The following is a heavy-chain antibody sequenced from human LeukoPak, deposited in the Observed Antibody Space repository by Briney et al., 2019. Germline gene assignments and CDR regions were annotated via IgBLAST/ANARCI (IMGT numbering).Heavy chain of an antibody. CDR2: ISGDGGST. J-gene: IGHJ6*03. D-gene: IGHD3-10*01. CDR1: GLTFDDYA. Sequence: PGGSLRLSCAASGLTFDDYAMHWVRQAPGKGLEWVSLISGDGGSTYYADSVKGRFTISRDNSKNSLYLQVNSLRTEDTALYYCAKAPITMVRGVMPYYMDVWGKGTTVTVSS. CDR3: AKAPITMVRGVMPYYMDV. V-gene: IGHV3-43*02.